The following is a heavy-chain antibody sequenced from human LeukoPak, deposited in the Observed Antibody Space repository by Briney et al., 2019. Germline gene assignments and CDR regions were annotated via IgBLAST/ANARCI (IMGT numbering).Heavy chain of an antibody. V-gene: IGHV3-20*04. J-gene: IGHJ4*02. CDR2: INWNGGST. CDR3: AREGGSSSWYYFDY. D-gene: IGHD6-13*01. Sequence: GGSLRLSCAASGFTFDDYGMSWVRQAPGKGLEWVSGINWNGGSTGYADSVKGRFTISRDNAKNSLYLQMNSLRAEDTAVYYCAREGGSSSWYYFDYWGQGTLVTVSS. CDR1: GFTFDDYG.